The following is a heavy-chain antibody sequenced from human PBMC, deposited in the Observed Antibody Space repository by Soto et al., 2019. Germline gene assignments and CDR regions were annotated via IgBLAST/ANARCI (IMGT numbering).Heavy chain of an antibody. Sequence: SETLSLTCTVSGGSISSSSYYWAWIRQPPGKGLEWIGSIYYSGSTYYNPSLKSRVTISVDTSKNQFSLKLSSVTAADTAVFYCARSGYDPWRECFGYWGQGTLGTGSS. V-gene: IGHV4-39*01. CDR1: GGSISSSSYY. CDR3: ARSGYDPWRECFGY. J-gene: IGHJ4*02. D-gene: IGHD5-12*01. CDR2: IYYSGST.